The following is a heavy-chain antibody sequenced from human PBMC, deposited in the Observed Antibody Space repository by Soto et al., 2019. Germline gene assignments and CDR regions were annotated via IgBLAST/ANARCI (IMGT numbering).Heavy chain of an antibody. CDR3: ARDERSGYNPIDY. D-gene: IGHD5-12*01. V-gene: IGHV4-39*07. CDR1: GGSISTSNYY. CDR2: AYYTGST. Sequence: QLQLQESGPGLVKPSETLSLTCIVSGGSISTSNYYWGWVRQPPGKGLEWIGVAYYTGSTYYNPSLKSRVAISVHTSTNQFSLKLTSVTAADTAVYYCARDERSGYNPIDYWGQGTLVTVSS. J-gene: IGHJ4*02.